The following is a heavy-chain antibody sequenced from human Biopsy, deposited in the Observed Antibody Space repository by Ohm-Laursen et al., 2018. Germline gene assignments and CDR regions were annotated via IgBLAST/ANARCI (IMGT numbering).Heavy chain of an antibody. J-gene: IGHJ4*02. CDR1: GFTFDNYA. CDR2: LTWNSANI. CDR3: VRDSTLDY. V-gene: IGHV3-9*01. Sequence: SLRLSCAASGFTFDNYAMHWVRQTPGKGLEWVSGLTWNSANIGYADSVKGRFTISRDNARNSLFLEMSSLREEDTGLYHCVRDSTLDYWVQGTLVTVSS.